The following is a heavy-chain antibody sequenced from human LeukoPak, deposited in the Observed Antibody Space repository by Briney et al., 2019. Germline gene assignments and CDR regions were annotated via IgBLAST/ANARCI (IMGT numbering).Heavy chain of an antibody. V-gene: IGHV4-39*01. D-gene: IGHD3-9*01. CDR1: GGSISSSSFY. CDR3: ARHFYDILTGTDY. Sequence: PSETLSLTCTVSGGSISSSSFYWAWIRQSPGKGLEWIGSIYYSGNTYYNPPLKSRVNISVDTSKNQFSLKLSSVTAADTAVYYCARHFYDILTGTDYWGQGTLVTVSS. J-gene: IGHJ4*02. CDR2: IYYSGNT.